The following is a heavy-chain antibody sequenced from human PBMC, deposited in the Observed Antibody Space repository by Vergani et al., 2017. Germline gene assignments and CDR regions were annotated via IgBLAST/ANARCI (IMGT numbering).Heavy chain of an antibody. J-gene: IGHJ4*02. V-gene: IGHV1-69*04. D-gene: IGHD3-10*01. CDR2: IIPILGIA. CDR3: ARGKGESRGSGSYRFDY. CDR1: GGTFSSYA. Sequence: QVQLVQSGAEVKKPGSSVKVSCKASGGTFSSYAISWVRQAPGQGLEWMGRIIPILGIANYAQKFQGRVTITADKSTGTADMELSSLRSEDTAVYYCARGKGESRGSGSYRFDYWGQGTLVTVSS.